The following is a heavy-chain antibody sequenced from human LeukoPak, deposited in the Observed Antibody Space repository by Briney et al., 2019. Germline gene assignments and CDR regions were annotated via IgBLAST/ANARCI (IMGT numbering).Heavy chain of an antibody. V-gene: IGHV3-21*04. CDR3: AKRSFCRSGSCYSFGFDY. Sequence: GGSLRLSCAASGFTFTSYGMTWVRQAPGKGLEWVSSISSSSSYIYYSDSVKGRFTISRDNAKNSLYLQMNGLRAEDTAVYYCAKRSFCRSGSCYSFGFDYWGQGTLVTVSS. CDR2: ISSSSSYI. D-gene: IGHD2-15*01. J-gene: IGHJ4*02. CDR1: GFTFTSYG.